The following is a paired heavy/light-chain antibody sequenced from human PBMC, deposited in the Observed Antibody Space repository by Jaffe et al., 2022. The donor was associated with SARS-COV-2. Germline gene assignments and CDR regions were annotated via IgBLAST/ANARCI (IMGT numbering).Light chain of an antibody. CDR1: NIGSKN. CDR2: RDS. J-gene: IGLJ2*01. Sequence: SYELTQPLSVSVALGQTARITCGGNNIGSKNVHWYQQKPGQAPVLVIYRDSNRPSGIPERFSGSNSGNTATLTISRAQAGDEADYYCQVWDSRTGVFGGGTKLTVL. V-gene: IGLV3-9*01. CDR3: QVWDSRTGV.
Heavy chain of an antibody. CDR3: ARITCSGGSCYSLSRGYFDY. CDR1: GFTFSSYA. D-gene: IGHD2-15*01. J-gene: IGHJ4*02. CDR2: ISYDGSNK. Sequence: QVQLVESGGGVVQPGRSLRLSCAASGFTFSSYAMHWVRQAPGKGLEWVAVISYDGSNKYYADSVKGRFTISRDNSKNTLYLQMNSLRAEDTAVYYCARITCSGGSCYSLSRGYFDYWGQGTLVTVSS. V-gene: IGHV3-30-3*01.